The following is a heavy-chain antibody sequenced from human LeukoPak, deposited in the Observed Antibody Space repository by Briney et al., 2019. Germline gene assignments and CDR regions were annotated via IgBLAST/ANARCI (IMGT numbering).Heavy chain of an antibody. J-gene: IGHJ4*02. V-gene: IGHV3-11*01. D-gene: IGHD2-2*01. CDR3: ASAPLGYCSSTSCQNAQALSF. CDR2: ISSSGSTI. CDR1: GFTFSDYY. Sequence: GGSLRLSCAASGFTFSDYYMSWIRQAPGKGLEWVSYISSSGSTIYYADSVKGRFTISSDNAKNSLYLQMNSLRAEDTAVYYCASAPLGYCSSTSCQNAQALSFWGQGTLVTVSS.